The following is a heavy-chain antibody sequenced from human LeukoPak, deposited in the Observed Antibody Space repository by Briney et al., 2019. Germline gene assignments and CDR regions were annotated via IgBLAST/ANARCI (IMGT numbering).Heavy chain of an antibody. D-gene: IGHD2-15*01. V-gene: IGHV1-2*02. CDR2: INPNSGGT. Sequence: ASVKVSCKTSGYTFNGYFLHWVRQAPGQGLEWMGWINPNSGGTNYAQKFQGRVTMTRDTSISTAYMELSRLRSDDTAVYYCARPRRYCSGGSCYKGEWFDPWGQGTLVTVSS. CDR1: GYTFNGYF. CDR3: ARPRRYCSGGSCYKGEWFDP. J-gene: IGHJ5*02.